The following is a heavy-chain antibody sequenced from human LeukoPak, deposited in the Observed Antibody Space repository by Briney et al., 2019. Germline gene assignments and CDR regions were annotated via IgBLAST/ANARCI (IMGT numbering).Heavy chain of an antibody. Sequence: SETLSLTCAVYGGSFSGYYWSWIRQPPGKGLELIGEINHSGSTNYNPSLKSRVTISVDTSKNQFSLKLSSVTAADTAVYYCARPITGDDAFDIWGQGTMVTVSS. CDR3: ARPITGDDAFDI. CDR2: INHSGST. V-gene: IGHV4-34*01. D-gene: IGHD1-20*01. J-gene: IGHJ3*02. CDR1: GGSFSGYY.